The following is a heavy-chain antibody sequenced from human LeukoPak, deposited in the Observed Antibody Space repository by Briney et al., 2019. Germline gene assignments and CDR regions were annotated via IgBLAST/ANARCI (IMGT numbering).Heavy chain of an antibody. CDR1: GYTFTSYY. Sequence: EASVKVSCKASGYTFTSYYIHWVRQAPRQGLEWMGIINPSGGSTSYVQKLQGRVTMTGDTSTSTVYMELSSLRSEDTAVYYCASVKDSSGWHQAFDIWGQGTMVTVSS. CDR2: INPSGGST. J-gene: IGHJ3*02. CDR3: ASVKDSSGWHQAFDI. D-gene: IGHD6-19*01. V-gene: IGHV1-46*01.